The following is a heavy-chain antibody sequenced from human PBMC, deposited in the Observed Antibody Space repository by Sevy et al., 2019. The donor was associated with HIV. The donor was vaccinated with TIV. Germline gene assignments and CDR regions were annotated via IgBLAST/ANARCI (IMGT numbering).Heavy chain of an antibody. V-gene: IGHV3-23*01. CDR2: IIDTGGTT. CDR1: GFTFTSYA. J-gene: IGHJ4*02. D-gene: IGHD6-13*01. CDR3: AKGASAAGKRD. Sequence: GGSLRLSCAASGFTFTSYAMNWVRQAPGKGLEWVSGIIDTGGTTYYADSVKGRFTISRDNSKNTLYLQMNSLRTEDTALYYCAKGASAAGKRDWGQGTLVTVSS.